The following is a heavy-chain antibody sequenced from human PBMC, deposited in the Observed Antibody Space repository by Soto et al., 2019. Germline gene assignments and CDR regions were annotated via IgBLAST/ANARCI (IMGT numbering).Heavy chain of an antibody. Sequence: GGSLRLSCAASGFSISNYAMSWVRQAPEKGLEWVSAIRGGSNYTFYADSVKGRFTISRDNSKNTLYLQMNSLRAEDTAVYYCAKRGGTTVTTWRWFDPWGQGTLVTVSS. CDR1: GFSISNYA. V-gene: IGHV3-23*01. CDR2: IRGGSNYT. J-gene: IGHJ5*02. CDR3: AKRGGTTVTTWRWFDP. D-gene: IGHD4-17*01.